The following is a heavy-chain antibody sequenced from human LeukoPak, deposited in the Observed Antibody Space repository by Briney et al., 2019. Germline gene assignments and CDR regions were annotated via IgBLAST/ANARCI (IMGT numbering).Heavy chain of an antibody. CDR2: ISDGGSDT. J-gene: IGHJ4*02. CDR3: AKALYGDYGRFDY. D-gene: IGHD4-17*01. CDR1: GFTFSSYA. V-gene: IGHV3-23*01. Sequence: LPGGSLRLSCAVSGFTFSSYAMSWVRQAPGKGLDWVSTISDGGSDTHYADSVKGRFTISRDDSKNTLYLQMNSLRAEDTAVYYCAKALYGDYGRFDYWGQGTLVTVSS.